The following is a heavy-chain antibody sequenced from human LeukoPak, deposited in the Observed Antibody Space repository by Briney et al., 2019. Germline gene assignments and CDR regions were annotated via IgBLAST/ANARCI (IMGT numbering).Heavy chain of an antibody. CDR2: ISSSSTSI. J-gene: IGHJ3*02. CDR1: GFSFTNFG. CDR3: ARDLTFCGGDCYSPNGFDI. Sequence: GGSLRLSCAASGFSFTNFGINWVRQAPGKGLEWISYISSSSTSIYYADSVKGRVTLSRDNAKNSLYLQMNSLRAEDTAVYYCARDLTFCGGDCYSPNGFDIWGQGTMVTVSS. V-gene: IGHV3-48*04. D-gene: IGHD2-21*02.